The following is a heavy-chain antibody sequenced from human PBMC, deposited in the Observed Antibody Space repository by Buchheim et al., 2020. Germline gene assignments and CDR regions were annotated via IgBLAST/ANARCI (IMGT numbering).Heavy chain of an antibody. Sequence: QVQLVQSGAEVKKPGASVKVSCKASGYTFTGYYMHWVRQAPGQWLEWMGWINPNSGGTNYAQKFQGWVTLTRGTSISTPSMELSRLRSDDTAVYYCARDPGTYCSGGSCYYDYYFDYWGQGTL. J-gene: IGHJ4*02. CDR1: GYTFTGYY. V-gene: IGHV1-2*04. D-gene: IGHD2-15*01. CDR3: ARDPGTYCSGGSCYYDYYFDY. CDR2: INPNSGGT.